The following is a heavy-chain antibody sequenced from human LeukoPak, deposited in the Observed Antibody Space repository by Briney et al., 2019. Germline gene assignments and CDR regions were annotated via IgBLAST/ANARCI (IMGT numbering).Heavy chain of an antibody. V-gene: IGHV1-46*01. D-gene: IGHD1-26*01. CDR1: GYTFTSYY. CDR3: ARAPATYGIDDY. CDR2: INPSAGST. J-gene: IGHJ4*02. Sequence: ASVKVSCKASGYTFTSYYMHWVRQAPGQGFEWVGIINPSAGSTSYSPKFQGRVTITRDTSTSTVYMDLSSLRSEDTAVYFCARAPATYGIDDYWAREPWSPSPQ.